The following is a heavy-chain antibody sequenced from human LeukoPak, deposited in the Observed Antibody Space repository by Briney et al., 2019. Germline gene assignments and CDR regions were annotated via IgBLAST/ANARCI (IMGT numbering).Heavy chain of an antibody. CDR1: GGSISSGGYY. D-gene: IGHD5-12*01. Sequence: SETLSLTCTVSGGSISSGGYYWSWIRQHPGKGLEWIGYIYYSGSTYYNPSLKSRVTISVDTSKNQFSLKLSSVTAADTAVYYCARVGYSGLYYFDYWGQGTLVTVSS. V-gene: IGHV4-31*03. J-gene: IGHJ4*02. CDR3: ARVGYSGLYYFDY. CDR2: IYYSGST.